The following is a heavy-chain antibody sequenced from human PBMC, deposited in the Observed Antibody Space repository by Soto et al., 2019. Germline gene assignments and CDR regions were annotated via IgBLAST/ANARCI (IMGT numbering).Heavy chain of an antibody. CDR1: GGSISSYY. CDR2: IYYSGST. Sequence: SETLSLTCTVSGGSISSYYWSWIRQPPGKGLEWIGYIYYSGSTNYNPTLKSRVTISVDTSKNQFSLKLSSVTAADTAVYYCARASAVVPAAIGDYYYYMDVWGKGTTVTVSS. J-gene: IGHJ6*03. V-gene: IGHV4-59*01. CDR3: ARASAVVPAAIGDYYYYMDV. D-gene: IGHD2-2*01.